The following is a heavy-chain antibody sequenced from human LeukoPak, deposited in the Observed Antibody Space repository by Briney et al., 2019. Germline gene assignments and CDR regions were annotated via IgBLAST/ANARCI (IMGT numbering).Heavy chain of an antibody. CDR1: GGFIRCGSYY. V-gene: IGHV4-61*02. J-gene: IGHJ4*02. Sequence: PSQTLSLTRTVSGGFIRCGSYYWIWIRQPAGKGLEWIGRIYTSGSTNYNPFLKSRVTISVATSKNQFSLKLSSVTAADTAVYYCARGFCYSKLYFDYWGQGTLVTVSS. D-gene: IGHD2-21*01. CDR2: IYTSGST. CDR3: ARGFCYSKLYFDY.